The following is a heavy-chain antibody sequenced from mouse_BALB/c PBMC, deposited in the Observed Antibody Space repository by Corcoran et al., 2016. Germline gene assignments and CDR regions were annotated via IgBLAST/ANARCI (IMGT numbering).Heavy chain of an antibody. Sequence: EVQLQQSGAELVKPGASVKLSCTASGFNIKDTYMHWVKQRPEQGPEWIGRIDPANGNTKYDPKFQGKATITADTSSNTAYLQLSSLTSEDTAVYYCARSMVTAYWGQGTLVTVSA. CDR3: ARSMVTAY. CDR2: IDPANGNT. CDR1: GFNIKDTY. V-gene: IGHV14-3*02. J-gene: IGHJ3*01. D-gene: IGHD2-1*01.